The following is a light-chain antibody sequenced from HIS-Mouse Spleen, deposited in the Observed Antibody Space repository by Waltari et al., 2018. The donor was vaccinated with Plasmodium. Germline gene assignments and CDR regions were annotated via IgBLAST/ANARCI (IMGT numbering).Light chain of an antibody. CDR2: EGS. CDR1: SSDVGSYNL. Sequence: QSALTQPASVSGSPGQSITIPCPGTSSDVGSYNLFSWNQQHPGKAPKLMIYEGSKRPSGVSNRFSGSKSGNTASLTISGLQAEDEADYYCCSYAGSSTFVFGGGTKLTVL. CDR3: CSYAGSSTFV. J-gene: IGLJ3*02. V-gene: IGLV2-23*03.